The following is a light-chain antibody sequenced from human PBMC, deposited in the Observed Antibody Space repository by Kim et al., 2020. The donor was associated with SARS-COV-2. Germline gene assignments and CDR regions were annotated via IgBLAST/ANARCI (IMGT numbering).Light chain of an antibody. Sequence: GQRVTISCSGSISNIGSNTVNWYQQLPGTAPKLLIYSNDLRPSGVPDRFSGSKSGTSASLAISGLQSDDEADYYCAAWDDSLNGLVFGGGTQLTVL. CDR2: SND. V-gene: IGLV1-44*01. CDR1: ISNIGSNT. CDR3: AAWDDSLNGLV. J-gene: IGLJ2*01.